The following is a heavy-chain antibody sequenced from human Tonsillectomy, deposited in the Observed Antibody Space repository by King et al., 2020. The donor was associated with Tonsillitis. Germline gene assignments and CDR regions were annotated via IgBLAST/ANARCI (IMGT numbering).Heavy chain of an antibody. CDR3: AREMKTLDYGDYLDYFDY. V-gene: IGHV4-59*01. D-gene: IGHD4-17*01. Sequence: LQLQESGQGLVKPSETLSLTCTVSGDSLNSYYWSWIRQPPGKGLEWIGYIYYSGSTNYSPSLTSRVTISVDTSKNQFSLKLRSVTAADTAVYYCAREMKTLDYGDYLDYFDYWGQGIPVTVSS. CDR2: IYYSGST. J-gene: IGHJ4*02. CDR1: GDSLNSYY.